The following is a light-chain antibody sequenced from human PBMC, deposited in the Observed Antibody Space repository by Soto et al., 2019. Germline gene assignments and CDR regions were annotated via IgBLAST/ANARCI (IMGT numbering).Light chain of an antibody. V-gene: IGLV2-23*02. CDR3: CSYAGSSILV. CDR2: EVN. Sequence: QSALTQPASVSGSPGQSITISCTGTSSDVGSYNLVSWYQQLPGKAPKLIIYEVNERPSGISNRFSGSKSVNTASLTISGLQAEDEADYYCCSYAGSSILVFGGGTKLTVL. CDR1: SSDVGSYNL. J-gene: IGLJ3*02.